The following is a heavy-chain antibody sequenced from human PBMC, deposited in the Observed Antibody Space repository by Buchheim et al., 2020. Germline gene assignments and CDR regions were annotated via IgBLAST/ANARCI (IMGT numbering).Heavy chain of an antibody. CDR1: GGSISSSSYY. V-gene: IGHV4-39*07. Sequence: QLQLQESGPGLVKPSETLSLTCTVSGGSISSSSYYWGWIRQPPGKGLEWIGSIYYSGSTYYNPSLKSRVTISVDTSKHQFSLKLSSVTAADTAVYYCARAVVVPAATLPYYYYYGMDVWGQGTT. CDR2: IYYSGST. J-gene: IGHJ6*02. D-gene: IGHD2-2*01. CDR3: ARAVVVPAATLPYYYYYGMDV.